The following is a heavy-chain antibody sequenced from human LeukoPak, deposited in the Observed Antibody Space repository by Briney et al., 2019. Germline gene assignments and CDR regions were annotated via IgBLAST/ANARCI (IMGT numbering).Heavy chain of an antibody. CDR2: ISAYNGNT. V-gene: IGHV1-18*04. CDR3: ARGGYDYGLAGWFDP. D-gene: IGHD4-17*01. J-gene: IGHJ5*02. Sequence: ASVKVSCKASGYTFTSYGISWVRQAPGQGLEWMGWISAYNGNTNYAQKLQGRVTMTTDTSTSTAYMELRSLRSDDTALYYCARGGYDYGLAGWFDPWGQGTLVTVSS. CDR1: GYTFTSYG.